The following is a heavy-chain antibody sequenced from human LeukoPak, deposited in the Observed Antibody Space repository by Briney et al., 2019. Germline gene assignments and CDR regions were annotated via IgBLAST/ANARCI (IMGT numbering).Heavy chain of an antibody. V-gene: IGHV1-18*01. CDR1: GYTFTSYS. Sequence: ASVKVSCKASGYTFTSYSISWVRQAPGQGLEWMGWISAYNGNTNYAQKLQGRVTMTTDTSTSTAYMELRSLRSDDTAVYYCARDVGYSYGYGWFDPWGQGTLVTVSS. CDR3: ARDVGYSYGYGWFDP. CDR2: ISAYNGNT. D-gene: IGHD5-18*01. J-gene: IGHJ5*02.